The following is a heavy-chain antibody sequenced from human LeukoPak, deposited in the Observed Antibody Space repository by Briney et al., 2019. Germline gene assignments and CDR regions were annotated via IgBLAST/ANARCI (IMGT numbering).Heavy chain of an antibody. D-gene: IGHD6-6*01. CDR3: ARGAPVYSSLSRTFDY. CDR1: GFTFSSYW. J-gene: IGHJ4*02. V-gene: IGHV3-74*01. Sequence: GGSLRLSCAASGFTFSSYWMHWVRQAPGKGLVWVSRINSDGSSTSYADSVKGRFTISRDNAKNTLYLQMNSLRAEDTAVYYCARGAPVYSSLSRTFDYWGQGTLVTVSS. CDR2: INSDGSST.